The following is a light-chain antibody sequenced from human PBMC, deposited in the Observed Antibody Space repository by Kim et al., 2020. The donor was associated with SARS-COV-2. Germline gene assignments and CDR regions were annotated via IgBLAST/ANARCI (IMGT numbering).Light chain of an antibody. CDR1: KLGNKY. CDR3: LAWDSSSGSYV. J-gene: IGLJ1*01. Sequence: PGQAASITCSGDKLGNKYASWYQQKPGQSPVLVIYQNEKRPSGIPERFSGSNSGNSATLTISGTQAMDEADYFCLAWDSSSGSYVFGPGTKVTVL. CDR2: QNE. V-gene: IGLV3-1*01.